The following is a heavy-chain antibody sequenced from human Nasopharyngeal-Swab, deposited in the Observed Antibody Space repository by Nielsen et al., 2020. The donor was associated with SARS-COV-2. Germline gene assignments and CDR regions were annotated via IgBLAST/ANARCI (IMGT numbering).Heavy chain of an antibody. CDR2: VYPGNSEV. CDR1: GYSFVKQW. CDR3: ARRAARDGYNYEVDP. J-gene: IGHJ5*02. V-gene: IGHV5-51*01. D-gene: IGHD5-24*01. Sequence: GESLKISCMASGYSFVKQWIGRVRQKPGKGLEWMGMVYPGNSEVAYSPSFQGQVTISADKSINTAYLQWSSLRASDTAMYFCARRAARDGYNYEVDPWGQGTLVTVSS.